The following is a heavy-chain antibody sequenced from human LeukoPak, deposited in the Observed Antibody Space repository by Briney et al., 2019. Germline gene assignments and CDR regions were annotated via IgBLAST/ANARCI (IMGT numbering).Heavy chain of an antibody. V-gene: IGHV3-48*01. Sequence: GGSLRLSCAASGFTFSSYSMNWVRQAPGKGLEWVSYISSSSGTIYYADSVKGRFTISRDNAKNSLYLQMNSLRAEDTAVYYCARESFTVTEVVYYYYYMDVWGKGTTVTVSS. J-gene: IGHJ6*03. D-gene: IGHD4-23*01. CDR3: ARESFTVTEVVYYYYYMDV. CDR2: ISSSSGTI. CDR1: GFTFSSYS.